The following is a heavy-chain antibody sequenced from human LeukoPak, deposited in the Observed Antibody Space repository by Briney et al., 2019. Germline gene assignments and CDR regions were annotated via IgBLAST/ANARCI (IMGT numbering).Heavy chain of an antibody. V-gene: IGHV1-69*04. Sequence: SVTLSCKASGGTFTSYAISWVRQAPGQGLEWMGRIIPILGIANYAQKFQGRVTITADKSTSTAYMELSSLRSEDTAVYYCARVGSGSYYKDWGQGTLVTVSS. J-gene: IGHJ4*02. CDR3: ARVGSGSYYKD. CDR1: GGTFTSYA. CDR2: IIPILGIA. D-gene: IGHD3-10*01.